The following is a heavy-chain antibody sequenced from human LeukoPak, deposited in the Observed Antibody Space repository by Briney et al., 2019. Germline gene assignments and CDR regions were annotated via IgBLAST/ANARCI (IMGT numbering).Heavy chain of an antibody. CDR3: ARVVPMYSSDWYDDY. V-gene: IGHV4-39*01. Sequence: SETLSLTCTVSGGSISSSSYYWGWIRQPPGKGLEWIGTIYYSGSTYYNPSLKSRVTISVDTSKNQFSLKLSSVTAADTAVYYCARVVPMYSSDWYDDYWGQGTRVRLSS. D-gene: IGHD6-19*01. CDR2: IYYSGST. J-gene: IGHJ4*02. CDR1: GGSISSSSYY.